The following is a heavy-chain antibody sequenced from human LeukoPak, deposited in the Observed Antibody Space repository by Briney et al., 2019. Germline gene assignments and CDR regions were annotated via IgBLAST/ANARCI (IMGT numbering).Heavy chain of an antibody. CDR2: INHSGWT. Sequence: SETLSLTCAVYGGFFGGYYWTWIRQSPGKGLDWIGEINHSGWTNYNPSLESRVTISLDASRTQFSLKMNSLTAADTAVYFCARSLLWPTGASESWGQGTTVTVSS. D-gene: IGHD2-8*02. V-gene: IGHV4-34*01. CDR3: ARSLLWPTGASES. CDR1: GGFFGGYY. J-gene: IGHJ3*02.